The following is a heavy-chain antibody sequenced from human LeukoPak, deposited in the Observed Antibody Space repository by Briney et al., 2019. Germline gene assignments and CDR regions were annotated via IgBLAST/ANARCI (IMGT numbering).Heavy chain of an antibody. CDR3: AKEVDDVVVRGSYFDY. D-gene: IGHD2-2*01. V-gene: IGHV3-15*01. CDR2: IKSKTDGGTT. CDR1: GFTFSNAW. J-gene: IGHJ4*02. Sequence: AGGSLRLSCAASGFTFSNAWMSWVRQAPGKGLEWVGRIKSKTDGGTTDYAAPVKGRFTISRDDSKDTLYLQMNSLRAEDTAVYYCAKEVDDVVVRGSYFDYWGQGTLVTVSS.